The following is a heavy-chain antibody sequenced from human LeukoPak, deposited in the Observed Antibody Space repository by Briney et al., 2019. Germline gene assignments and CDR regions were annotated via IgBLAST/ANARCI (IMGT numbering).Heavy chain of an antibody. CDR1: GGSISSGGYY. Sequence: SQTLSLTCTVSGGSISSGGYYWSWIRQHPGRGLEWIGYIYYSGSTYYNPSLKSRVTISVDTSKNQFSLKLSSVTAADTAVYYCARDMTDWWFDPWGQGTLVTVSS. CDR3: ARDMTDWWFDP. D-gene: IGHD3-9*01. V-gene: IGHV4-31*03. J-gene: IGHJ5*02. CDR2: IYYSGST.